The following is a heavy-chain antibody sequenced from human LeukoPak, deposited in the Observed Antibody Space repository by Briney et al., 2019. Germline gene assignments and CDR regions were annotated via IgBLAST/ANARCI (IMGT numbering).Heavy chain of an antibody. CDR3: ARDSSGWSDY. J-gene: IGHJ4*02. Sequence: GGSLRLSCAASGFTFSSYAMHWVRQAPGKGLEYVSAISSNGGSTYYANSVKGRFTISRDNSKNTLYLQMGSLRAEDMAVYYCARDSSGWSDYWGQGTLVTVSS. CDR1: GFTFSSYA. CDR2: ISSNGGST. V-gene: IGHV3-64*01. D-gene: IGHD6-19*01.